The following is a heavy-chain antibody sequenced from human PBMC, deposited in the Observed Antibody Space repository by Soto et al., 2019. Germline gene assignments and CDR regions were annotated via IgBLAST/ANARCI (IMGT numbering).Heavy chain of an antibody. CDR1: GFTFSDYY. D-gene: IGHD2-15*01. CDR2: ISGSGGST. CDR3: AKPPSFSPWSTPFDP. J-gene: IGHJ5*02. V-gene: IGHV3-23*04. Sequence: VQLVESGGGLVKPGGSLRLSCAASGFTFSDYYMSWIRQAPGKGLEWVSAISGSGGSTYYADSVKGRFTISRDNSKNTLYLQMNSLRAEDTAVYYCAKPPSFSPWSTPFDPWGQGTLVTVSS.